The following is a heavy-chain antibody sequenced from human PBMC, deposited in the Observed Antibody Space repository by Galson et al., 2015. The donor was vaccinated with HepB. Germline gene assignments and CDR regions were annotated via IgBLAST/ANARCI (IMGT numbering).Heavy chain of an antibody. J-gene: IGHJ4*02. Sequence: SLRLSCAASGFTFGAYEMNWVRQAPGKGLEWISYISSNGYMIYYAESVKGRFTVSRDNARDSLYLHMNSQRVEDTAVYYCVRDDALWSWYFDSWGQGILVTVSS. CDR1: GFTFGAYE. V-gene: IGHV3-48*03. D-gene: IGHD3-10*01. CDR2: ISSNGYMI. CDR3: VRDDALWSWYFDS.